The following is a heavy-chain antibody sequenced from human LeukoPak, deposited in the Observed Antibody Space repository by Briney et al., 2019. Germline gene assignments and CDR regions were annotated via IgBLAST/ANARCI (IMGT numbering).Heavy chain of an antibody. Sequence: GESLKISCQASGYDFPTYWFGWVRQLPGKGLEWMGVIYPDDSDTKYNPSFQGQVTISVDKSISTGYLQWSSLKASDTAMYYCARHIPTTGPGKYYMDVWGRGTTVIVS. CDR3: ARHIPTTGPGKYYMDV. CDR2: IYPDDSDT. CDR1: GYDFPTYW. D-gene: IGHD1-14*01. V-gene: IGHV5-51*01. J-gene: IGHJ6*04.